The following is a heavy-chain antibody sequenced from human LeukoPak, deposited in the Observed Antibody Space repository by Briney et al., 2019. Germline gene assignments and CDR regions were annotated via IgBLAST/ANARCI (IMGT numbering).Heavy chain of an antibody. D-gene: IGHD1-26*01. CDR2: ISYDGSNK. CDR3: ARESDSGSYYPDAFDI. Sequence: GGSLRLSCAASGFTFSSYAMHWVRQAPGKGLEWVAVISYDGSNKYYADSVKGRFTISRDNSKNTLYLQMNSLRAEDTAVYYCARESDSGSYYPDAFDIWGQGTMVTVSS. CDR1: GFTFSSYA. J-gene: IGHJ3*02. V-gene: IGHV3-30*04.